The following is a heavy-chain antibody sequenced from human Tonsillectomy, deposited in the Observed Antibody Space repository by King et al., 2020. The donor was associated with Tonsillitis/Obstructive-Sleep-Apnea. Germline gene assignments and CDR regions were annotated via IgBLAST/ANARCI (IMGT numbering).Heavy chain of an antibody. CDR1: GFTFSNAW. V-gene: IGHV3-15*01. J-gene: IGHJ6*02. CDR2: IXSXTDGGTX. Sequence: VQLVESGGGLVKPGGSLRLSCAASGFTFSNAWMSWVRQAPGKGLEWVGRIXSXTDGGTXDYXXXVKGRFTISRDDSKNTLYLQMNSLKTEDTAVYYXXXXXXXXXXXXGYXXXXYXXVWGXXXTVT. CDR3: XXXXXXXXXXXGYXXXXYXXV.